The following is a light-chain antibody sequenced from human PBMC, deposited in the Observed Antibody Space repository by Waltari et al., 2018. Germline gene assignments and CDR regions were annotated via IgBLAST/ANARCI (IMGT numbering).Light chain of an antibody. Sequence: EIVLTQSPGTLSLFPGERATLSCRASPRVSTSLAWYQQKPGQAPRLLIYHASSRATGIPDRFSGIGSGTDFSLTIGRLEPEDFAVYHCQHYLRLPATFGQGTKVEIK. CDR1: PRVSTS. V-gene: IGKV3-20*01. J-gene: IGKJ1*01. CDR2: HAS. CDR3: QHYLRLPAT.